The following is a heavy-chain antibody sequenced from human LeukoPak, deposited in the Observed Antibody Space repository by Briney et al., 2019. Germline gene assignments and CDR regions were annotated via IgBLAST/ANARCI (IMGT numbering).Heavy chain of an antibody. D-gene: IGHD3-22*01. CDR3: ASAGILYSSGYYPVDY. Sequence: ASVKVSCKASGYTFTSYDINWVRQATGQGLEWMGWMNPNSGNTGYAQKFQGRVTMTRNTSISTAYMELSSLRSEDTAVYYCASAGILYSSGYYPVDYWGQGTLVTVSS. V-gene: IGHV1-8*01. CDR2: MNPNSGNT. J-gene: IGHJ4*02. CDR1: GYTFTSYD.